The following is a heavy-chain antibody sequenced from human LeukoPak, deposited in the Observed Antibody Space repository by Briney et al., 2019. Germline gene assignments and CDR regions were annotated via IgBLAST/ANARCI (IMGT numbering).Heavy chain of an antibody. CDR3: ATPYCSSISCLDVFNM. Sequence: PSQTLSLTCNVSGVSVSDGRYYWTWIRQHPGKGLEWIGYKYYSGSAKYNPSLKSRLTISIDTSKNQFSLHLSSATAADTATYYCATPYCSSISCLDVFNMWGQGTRVTVSS. D-gene: IGHD2-2*01. J-gene: IGHJ3*02. CDR1: GVSVSDGRYY. V-gene: IGHV4-31*03. CDR2: KYYSGSA.